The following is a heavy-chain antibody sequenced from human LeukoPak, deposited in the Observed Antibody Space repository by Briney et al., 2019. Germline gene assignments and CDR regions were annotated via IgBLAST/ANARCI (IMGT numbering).Heavy chain of an antibody. D-gene: IGHD2-2*01. CDR2: IWYDGSNK. V-gene: IGHV3-33*01. J-gene: IGHJ3*02. CDR1: GFTFSSHG. Sequence: PGGSLRLSCAASGFTFSSHGMHWVRQAPDKGLEWVAVIWYDGSNKYYADSVKGRFTISRDNSKNTLYLQMNSLRAGDTAVYYCARDTNDACDIWGQGTMVTVSS. CDR3: ARDTNDACDI.